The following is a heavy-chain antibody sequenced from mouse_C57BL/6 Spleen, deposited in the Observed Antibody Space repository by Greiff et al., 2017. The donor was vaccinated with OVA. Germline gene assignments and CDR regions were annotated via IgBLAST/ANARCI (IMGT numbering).Heavy chain of an antibody. D-gene: IGHD6-1*01. CDR3: ASSSAAWFAY. CDR1: GYSFTGYY. Sequence: VQLQQSGPELVKPEASVKISCKASGYSFTGYYMNWVKQSPEKSLEWIGVINPSTGGTTYNQKFKAKATLTVDKSSSTAYMQLKSLTSEDSAVYYCASSSAAWFAYWGQGTLVTVSA. V-gene: IGHV1-42*01. J-gene: IGHJ3*01. CDR2: INPSTGGT.